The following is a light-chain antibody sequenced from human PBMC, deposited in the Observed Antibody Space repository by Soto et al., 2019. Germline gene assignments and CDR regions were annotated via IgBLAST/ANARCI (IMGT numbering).Light chain of an antibody. V-gene: IGLV2-14*01. Sequence: QSALTQPASVSGSPGQSITLSCTGTSSDVGAYNYVSWYQQHPGKAPKLMIYDVSNRPSGVSNRFSGSKSGNTASLTISGLQAEDEADYCCSSYTSSSTLVFGGGTKLTVL. CDR2: DVS. J-gene: IGLJ2*01. CDR3: SSYTSSSTLV. CDR1: SSDVGAYNY.